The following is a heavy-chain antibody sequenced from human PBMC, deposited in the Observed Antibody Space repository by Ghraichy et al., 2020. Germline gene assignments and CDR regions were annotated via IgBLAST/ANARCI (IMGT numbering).Heavy chain of an antibody. J-gene: IGHJ4*02. CDR2: VSGSGVNT. D-gene: IGHD4-17*01. V-gene: IGHV3-23*01. CDR3: ARERRLTTAFDY. CDR1: GFTFSSYP. Sequence: GESLNIPCAASGFTFSSYPMAWVRQAPGKGLEWVSSVSGSGVNTYYIESVKGRFTISRDNSKNTLYLQMDSLRAEDTAIYYCARERRLTTAFDYWGQGTLVTVSS.